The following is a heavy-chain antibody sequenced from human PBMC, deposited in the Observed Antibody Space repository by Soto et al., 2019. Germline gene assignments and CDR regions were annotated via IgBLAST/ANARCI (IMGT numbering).Heavy chain of an antibody. CDR2: IYWDDDK. V-gene: IGHV2-5*02. Sequence: QITLKESGPTLVKPTQTLTLTCTFSGFSLSTSGVGVVWIRQPPGKAPEWLALIYWDDDKRYSPSLKSRLTITKDTSKNQVVLTMTNMDSVDTATYYCAHSLIPNWGSRGAFDYWGQGTLVTVSS. J-gene: IGHJ4*02. D-gene: IGHD7-27*01. CDR1: GFSLSTSGVG. CDR3: AHSLIPNWGSRGAFDY.